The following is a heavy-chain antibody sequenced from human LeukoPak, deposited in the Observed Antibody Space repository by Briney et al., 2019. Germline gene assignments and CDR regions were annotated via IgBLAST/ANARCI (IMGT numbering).Heavy chain of an antibody. J-gene: IGHJ4*02. CDR3: ARVRNSGSYYLFDY. Sequence: SETLSLTCTVSGGSISSSSYYWGWIRQPPGKGLEWIGSIYYSGSTYYNPSLKSRVTISVDTSKNQFSLKLSSVTAADTAVYYCARVRNSGSYYLFDYWGQGTLVTVSS. CDR2: IYYSGST. D-gene: IGHD1-26*01. V-gene: IGHV4-39*01. CDR1: GGSISSSSYY.